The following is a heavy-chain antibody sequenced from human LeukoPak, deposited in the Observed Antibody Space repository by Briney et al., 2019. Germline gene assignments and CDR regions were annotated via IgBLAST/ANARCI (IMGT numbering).Heavy chain of an antibody. D-gene: IGHD6-19*01. CDR2: IRYDGSNK. CDR3: ARDEEAVAGTHFDY. J-gene: IGHJ4*02. Sequence: GGSLRLSCAASGFTFSSYGMHWVRQTPGKGLEWVAFIRYDGSNKYYADSVKGRFTISRDNSKNTLYLQMNSLRAEDTAVYYCARDEEAVAGTHFDYWGQGTLVTVSS. V-gene: IGHV3-30*02. CDR1: GFTFSSYG.